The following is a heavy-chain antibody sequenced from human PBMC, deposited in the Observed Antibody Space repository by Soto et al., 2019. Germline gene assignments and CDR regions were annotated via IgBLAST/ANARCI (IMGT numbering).Heavy chain of an antibody. CDR3: VRASHGDR. CDR2: IDGDGGDT. Sequence: EVQLVESGGGLVQPGGSLRLSCAASGFTLSSYWMQWVRQAPGKGLEWVSRIDGDGGDTSYADSVKGRITISRYNAQNTLHLEMNSLKAVDTPVYYCVRASHGDRWGPGALVTVSS. J-gene: IGHJ5*02. CDR1: GFTLSSYW. V-gene: IGHV3-74*01.